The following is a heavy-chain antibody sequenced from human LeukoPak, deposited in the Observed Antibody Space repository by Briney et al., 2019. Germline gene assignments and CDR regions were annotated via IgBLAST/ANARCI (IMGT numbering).Heavy chain of an antibody. CDR3: ARVSFDIVVVPADKVYDWFDP. J-gene: IGHJ5*02. Sequence: SQTLSLTCTVSGGSISSGDYYWSWIRQPPGKGLEWIGYIYYSGSTYYNPSLKSRVTISVDTSKNQFSLKLSSVTAADTAVYYCARVSFDIVVVPADKVYDWFDPGGQGTLVTVSS. D-gene: IGHD2-2*01. V-gene: IGHV4-30-4*08. CDR1: GGSISSGDYY. CDR2: IYYSGST.